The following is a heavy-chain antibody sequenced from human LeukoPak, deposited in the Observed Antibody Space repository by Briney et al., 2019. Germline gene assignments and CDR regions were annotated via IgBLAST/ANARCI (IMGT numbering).Heavy chain of an antibody. CDR1: GFTFSNAW. V-gene: IGHV3-11*04. D-gene: IGHD6-6*01. J-gene: IGHJ4*02. CDR2: ISSSGSTI. Sequence: GGSLRLSCAASGFTFSNAWMSWVRQAPGKGLEWVSYISSSGSTIYYADSVKGRFTISRDNAKNSLYLQMNSLRAEDTAVYYCARDRGVYSSSDYFDYWGQGTLVTVSS. CDR3: ARDRGVYSSSDYFDY.